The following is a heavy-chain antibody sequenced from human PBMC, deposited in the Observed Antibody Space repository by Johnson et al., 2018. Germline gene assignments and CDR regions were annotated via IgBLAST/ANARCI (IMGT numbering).Heavy chain of an antibody. CDR1: GVTLSTSI. Sequence: QVQLVESGGGVVQPGTSLRLSCGVSGVTLSTSIIHWVRQAPGKGLEWVALISHDEITKSYGDSAKDRITISRDTSEDTGCLQRNSLRFEDTAAYFCAREENSSGRAGIFPIWGQGTMVTVSP. CDR3: AREENSSGRAGIFPI. D-gene: IGHD6-19*01. J-gene: IGHJ3*02. CDR2: ISHDEITK. V-gene: IGHV3-30*03.